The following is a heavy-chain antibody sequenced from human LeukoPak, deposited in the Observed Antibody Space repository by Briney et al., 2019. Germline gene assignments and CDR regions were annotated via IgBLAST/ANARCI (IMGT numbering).Heavy chain of an antibody. CDR1: GGSISSGGYH. Sequence: SETLSLTCTVSGGSISSGGYHWSWIRQPPGKGLEWIGYIYHSGSTYYNPSLKSRVTISVDTSKNQFSLKLSSVTAADTAVYYCARGGNYYDSSALNRYFDLWGRGTLVTVSS. CDR2: IYHSGST. D-gene: IGHD3-22*01. CDR3: ARGGNYYDSSALNRYFDL. J-gene: IGHJ2*01. V-gene: IGHV4-30-2*05.